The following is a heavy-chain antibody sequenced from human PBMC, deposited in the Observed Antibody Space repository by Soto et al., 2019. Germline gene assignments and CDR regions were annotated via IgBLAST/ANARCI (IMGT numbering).Heavy chain of an antibody. V-gene: IGHV3-15*01. CDR1: GFTFSNAW. Sequence: EVQLVESGGGLVKPGGSLRLSCAASGFTFSNAWMSWVRQAPGKGLEWVGRIKSKTDGGTTDYAAPVKGRFTISRDDSKNTLYLQMNSLKTEDTAVYYSTTANTYYYDSSGYYYFDYWGQGTLVTVSS. J-gene: IGHJ4*02. CDR2: IKSKTDGGTT. D-gene: IGHD3-22*01. CDR3: TTANTYYYDSSGYYYFDY.